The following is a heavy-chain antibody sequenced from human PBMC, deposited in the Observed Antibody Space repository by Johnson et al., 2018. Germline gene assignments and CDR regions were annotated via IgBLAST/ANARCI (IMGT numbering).Heavy chain of an antibody. J-gene: IGHJ1*01. V-gene: IGHV3-30*18. CDR1: GFTFRNYG. CDR2: ISYDGSNT. CDR3: AQDPGWVAVVPTAEYFQH. Sequence: QVQLVQSGGGVVQPGRSLRLSCAASGFTFRNYGMHWVRQAPGKGLEWVALISYDGSNTDYTDSVNGRFTISRDNSENTLYLQMNTLRPDETGMYYCAQDPGWVAVVPTAEYFQHWGQGTLVTVSA. D-gene: IGHD2-2*01.